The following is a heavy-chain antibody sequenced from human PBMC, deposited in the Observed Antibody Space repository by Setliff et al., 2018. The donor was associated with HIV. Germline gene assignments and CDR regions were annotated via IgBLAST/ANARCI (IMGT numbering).Heavy chain of an antibody. D-gene: IGHD3-22*01. Sequence: SETLSLTCGIYGGSFSDYYWSWIRQPPGKGLEWIGDIDHRGRPKYNPSLNSRVTMSVDKSRNQFSLKVSSVTAADTAVYYCARDVLDLVISVYGFWGQGIPVTVSS. CDR1: GGSFSDYY. J-gene: IGHJ4*02. CDR2: IDHRGRP. V-gene: IGHV4-34*01. CDR3: ARDVLDLVISVYGF.